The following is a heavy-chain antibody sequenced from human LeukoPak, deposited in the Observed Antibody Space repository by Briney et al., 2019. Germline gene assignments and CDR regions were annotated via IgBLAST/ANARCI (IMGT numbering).Heavy chain of an antibody. Sequence: RASETLSLTCTVSGGSISSGGYYWSWIRQHPGKALEWIGYIYYSGSTYYNPSLKSRVTISVDTSKNQFSLKLSSVTAADTAVYYCARDSSSWKGYYYYGMDVWGQGTTVTVSS. CDR2: IYYSGST. CDR1: GGSISSGGYY. D-gene: IGHD6-13*01. V-gene: IGHV4-31*03. J-gene: IGHJ6*02. CDR3: ARDSSSWKGYYYYGMDV.